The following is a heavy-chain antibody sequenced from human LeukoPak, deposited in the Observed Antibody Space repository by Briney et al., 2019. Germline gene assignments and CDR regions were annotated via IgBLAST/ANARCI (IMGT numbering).Heavy chain of an antibody. V-gene: IGHV1-18*01. Sequence: ASVKVSCKTSGYTFSRHGITWVRQAPGQGLEWMVWVSGYNGNTNYAQNVQGRVTMTTDTSTNTAYMELRSLRSDDTAVYYCAKDIHPGLDSGASCCFDYWGQGTPVTVSS. J-gene: IGHJ4*02. CDR2: VSGYNGNT. D-gene: IGHD3-22*01. CDR3: AKDIHPGLDSGASCCFDY. CDR1: GYTFSRHG.